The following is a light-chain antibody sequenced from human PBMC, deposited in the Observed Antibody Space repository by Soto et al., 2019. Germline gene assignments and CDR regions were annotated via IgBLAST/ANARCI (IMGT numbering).Light chain of an antibody. Sequence: EIVLTQSPATLSLSPGERATLSCRASQSVSSYLAWYQQKPGQATRLLIYDASNRATGIPARFSGSGSGTDFTLTISSLEPEDFAVDYCQQRRNWPLLAFGGGTKVEIK. CDR2: DAS. CDR3: QQRRNWPLLA. J-gene: IGKJ4*01. V-gene: IGKV3-11*01. CDR1: QSVSSY.